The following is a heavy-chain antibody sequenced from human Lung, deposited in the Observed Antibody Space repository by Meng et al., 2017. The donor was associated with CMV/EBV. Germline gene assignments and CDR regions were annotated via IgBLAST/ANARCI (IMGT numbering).Heavy chain of an antibody. J-gene: IGHJ3*02. CDR1: GFTFSSYI. Sequence: GGSXRLXCAASGFTFSSYIMHWVRQAPGKGLEWVAVISHDGSNKYCADPVKGRFTISRDNSKNTLYLQMNSLRAEDMAVYYCARIRSYYGSGSYSHDAFDIWXQGPMVTVSS. V-gene: IGHV3-30-3*01. CDR2: ISHDGSNK. CDR3: ARIRSYYGSGSYSHDAFDI. D-gene: IGHD3-10*01.